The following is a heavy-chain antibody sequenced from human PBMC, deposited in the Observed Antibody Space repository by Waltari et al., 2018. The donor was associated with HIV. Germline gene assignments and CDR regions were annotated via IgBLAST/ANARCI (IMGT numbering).Heavy chain of an antibody. CDR3: ASGHSSGYFYFDY. CDR2: IWYDGSTK. J-gene: IGHJ4*02. CDR1: GFPFMDYG. Sequence: QVQLVESGGGVVQPERSLSLSCAASGFPFMDYGMHWVRQAPGKGLEWVAVIWYDGSTKYYADSLKGRFTISRDNSKNTLYLQMNSLRAEDTAVYYCASGHSSGYFYFDYWGQGTLVTVSS. V-gene: IGHV3-33*01. D-gene: IGHD3-22*01.